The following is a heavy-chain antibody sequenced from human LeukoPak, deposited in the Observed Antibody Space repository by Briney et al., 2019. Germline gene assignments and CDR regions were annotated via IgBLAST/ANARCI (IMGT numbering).Heavy chain of an antibody. V-gene: IGHV1-18*01. J-gene: IGHJ1*01. D-gene: IGHD4-17*01. Sequence: GASVKVSCKASGYTFTSYGISWARQAPGQGLEWMGWISAYNGNTNYAQKLQGRVTMTTDTSTSTAYMELRSLRSDDTAVYYCARDSIRDYGRRYFQHWGQGTLVTVSS. CDR2: ISAYNGNT. CDR1: GYTFTSYG. CDR3: ARDSIRDYGRRYFQH.